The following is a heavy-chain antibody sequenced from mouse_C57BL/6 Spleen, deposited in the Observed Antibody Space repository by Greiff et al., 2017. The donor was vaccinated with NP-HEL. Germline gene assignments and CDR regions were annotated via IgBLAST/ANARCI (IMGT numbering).Heavy chain of an antibody. CDR3: ARHCYDYDEGFAY. Sequence: DVKLVESGGDLVKPGGSLKLSCAASGFTFSSYGMSWVRQTPDKRLEWVATISSGGSYTYYPDSVKGRFTISRDNAKNTLYLQMSSLKSEDTAMYYCARHCYDYDEGFAYWGQGTLVTVSA. V-gene: IGHV5-6*02. CDR1: GFTFSSYG. D-gene: IGHD2-4*01. J-gene: IGHJ3*01. CDR2: ISSGGSYT.